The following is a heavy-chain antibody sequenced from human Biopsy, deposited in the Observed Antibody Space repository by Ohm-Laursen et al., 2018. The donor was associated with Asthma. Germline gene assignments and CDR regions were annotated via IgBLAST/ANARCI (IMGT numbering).Heavy chain of an antibody. CDR2: HDHEEGGT. CDR3: ASDFPKDYVRYNFQF. J-gene: IGHJ4*02. V-gene: IGHV1-24*01. D-gene: IGHD4-17*01. CDR1: GYSLTDLS. Sequence: GASVKVSCKISGYSLTDLSVHWVRQAPGQGLEWMGGHDHEEGGTVNARRFQGRVTMTEDTSTDIAYMELSSLSSDDTAVYYCASDFPKDYVRYNFQFWGQGTLVTVSS.